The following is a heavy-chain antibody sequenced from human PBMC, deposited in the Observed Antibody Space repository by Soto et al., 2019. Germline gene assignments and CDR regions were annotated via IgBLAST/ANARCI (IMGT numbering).Heavy chain of an antibody. CDR3: ARLFLGSIAAAPTGGMDV. J-gene: IGHJ6*02. CDR2: IDPSDSYT. D-gene: IGHD6-13*01. CDR1: GYSFTSYW. V-gene: IGHV5-10-1*01. Sequence: GESLKISCKGSGYSFTSYWISWVRQMPGKGLEWMGRIDPSDSYTNYSPSFQGHVTISADKSISTAYLQWSSLKASDTAMYYCARLFLGSIAAAPTGGMDVWGQGTTVTVS.